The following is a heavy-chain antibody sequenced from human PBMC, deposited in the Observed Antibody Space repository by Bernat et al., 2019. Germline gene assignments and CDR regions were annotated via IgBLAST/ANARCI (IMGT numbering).Heavy chain of an antibody. CDR1: GFTFYG. D-gene: IGHD6-19*01. J-gene: IGHJ4*02. CDR2: ISYDGSNK. V-gene: IGHV3-30*03. CDR3: ARSGSGWYYFDY. Sequence: QVQLVESGGGVVQPGRSLRLSCAASGFTFYGMHWVRQAPGKGLEWVAVISYDGSNKHYADSVKGRFTISRDNSKNTLYLQMNSLRAEDTAVYYCARSGSGWYYFDYWGQGTLVTVSS.